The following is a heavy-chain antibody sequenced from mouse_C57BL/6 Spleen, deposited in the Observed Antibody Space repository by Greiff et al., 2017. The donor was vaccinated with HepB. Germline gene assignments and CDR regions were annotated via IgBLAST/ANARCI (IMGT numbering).Heavy chain of an antibody. D-gene: IGHD2-2*01. CDR2: IDPNSGGT. Sequence: VQLQQPGAELVKPGASVKLSCKASGYTFTSYWMHWVKQRPGRGLEWIGRIDPNSGGTKYNEKFKSKATLTVDKPSSTAYMQLSSLTSEDSAVDYWARSYYGYDRGAWFAYWGQGTLVTVSA. V-gene: IGHV1-72*01. J-gene: IGHJ3*01. CDR1: GYTFTSYW. CDR3: ARSYYGYDRGAWFAY.